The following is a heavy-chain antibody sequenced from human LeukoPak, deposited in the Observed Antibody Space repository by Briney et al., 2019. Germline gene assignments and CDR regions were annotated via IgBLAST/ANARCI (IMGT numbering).Heavy chain of an antibody. J-gene: IGHJ4*02. D-gene: IGHD3-10*01. CDR1: GFTFDDYT. Sequence: GGSLRLSCAASGFTFDDYTMHWVRQAPGKGLEWVSLISWDGGSTYYADSVKGRFTISRDNSKNSLYLQMNSLRTEDTALYYCAKEQRGQKRKGYYGSGSYYGGLDYWGQGTLVTVSS. V-gene: IGHV3-43*01. CDR3: AKEQRGQKRKGYYGSGSYYGGLDY. CDR2: ISWDGGST.